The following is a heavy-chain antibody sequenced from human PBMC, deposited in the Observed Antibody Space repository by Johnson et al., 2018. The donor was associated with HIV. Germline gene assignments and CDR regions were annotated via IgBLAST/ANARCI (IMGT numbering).Heavy chain of an antibody. CDR2: IRYDGSNK. CDR3: AKDGGGYGDYAYDAFDI. J-gene: IGHJ3*02. Sequence: QVQLVESGGGVVQPGGSLRLSCAASGFTFSSYGMHWVRQAPGKGLEWVAFIRYDGSNKYYADSVKGRFTISRDNSKNTLYLQMNGLRAEDTAVYYCAKDGGGYGDYAYDAFDIWGQGTLVTVSS. CDR1: GFTFSSYG. V-gene: IGHV3-30*02. D-gene: IGHD4-17*01.